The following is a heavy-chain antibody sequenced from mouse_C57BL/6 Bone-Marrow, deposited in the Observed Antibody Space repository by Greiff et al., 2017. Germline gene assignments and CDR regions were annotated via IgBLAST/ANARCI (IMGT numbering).Heavy chain of an antibody. D-gene: IGHD2-1*01. CDR2: INPNNGGT. CDR3: ARPIYYGNYYFDY. Sequence: VQLQQSGPELVKPGASVKISCKASGYTFTDYYMNWVKQSHGKSLEWIGDINPNNGGTSYNQKFKGKATLTVDKSSSTAYMELRSLTSEDSAVYYCARPIYYGNYYFDYWGQGTTLTVSS. V-gene: IGHV1-26*01. J-gene: IGHJ2*01. CDR1: GYTFTDYY.